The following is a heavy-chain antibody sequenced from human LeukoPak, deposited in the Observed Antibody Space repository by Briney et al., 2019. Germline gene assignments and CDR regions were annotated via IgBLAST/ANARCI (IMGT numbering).Heavy chain of an antibody. Sequence: PGGSLRLSRAASGFTFSSYAMSWVRQAPGKGLEWVSSITSSGAATYYADSVKGRFTISRDNSDNTLYLQMNSLRAEDTAVYYCAKDRPNYYGSNGHYYKLNGDCWGQGTLVTVSS. CDR3: AKDRPNYYGSNGHYYKLNGDC. CDR2: ITSSGAAT. J-gene: IGHJ4*02. V-gene: IGHV3-23*01. CDR1: GFTFSSYA. D-gene: IGHD3-22*01.